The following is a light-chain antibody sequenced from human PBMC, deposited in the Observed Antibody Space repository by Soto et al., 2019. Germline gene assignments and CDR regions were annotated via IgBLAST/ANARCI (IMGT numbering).Light chain of an antibody. Sequence: QSVLTQPPSVSGAPGQRVTISCTGSRSNIGAGYDVHWYQQLPGTAPKLLIDGKSNRPSGVPDRFSGSKSGTSASLAITGLQAEDEADYYCQSYDISLSGVVFGGGTKLTVL. CDR1: RSNIGAGYD. CDR3: QSYDISLSGVV. CDR2: GKS. J-gene: IGLJ2*01. V-gene: IGLV1-40*01.